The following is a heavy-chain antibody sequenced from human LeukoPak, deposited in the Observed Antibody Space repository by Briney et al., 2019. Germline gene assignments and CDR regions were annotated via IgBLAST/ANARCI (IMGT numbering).Heavy chain of an antibody. V-gene: IGHV1-69*13. D-gene: IGHD1-7*01. CDR1: GGTFSSYA. CDR2: IIPIFGTA. J-gene: IGHJ4*02. Sequence: SVKVSCTASGGTFSSYAISWVRQAPGQGLEWMGGIIPIFGTANYAQKFQGRVTITADESTSTAYMELSSLRSEDTAVYYCARPAHPGTTSSDFDYWGQGTLVTVSS. CDR3: ARPAHPGTTSSDFDY.